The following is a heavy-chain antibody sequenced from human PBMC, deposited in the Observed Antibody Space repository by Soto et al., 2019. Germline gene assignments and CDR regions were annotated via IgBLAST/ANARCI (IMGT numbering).Heavy chain of an antibody. CDR3: ARSGYSYGYAIFDY. V-gene: IGHV4-38-2*01. J-gene: IGHJ4*02. D-gene: IGHD5-18*01. CDR2: IYHSGST. Sequence: SETLSLTCAVSGYSISSGYHWGWIRQPPGKGLEWIGSIYHSGSTYYNPSLKSRVTISVDTSKNQFSLKLSSVTAADTAVYYCARSGYSYGYAIFDYWGQGTLVTVSS. CDR1: GYSISSGYH.